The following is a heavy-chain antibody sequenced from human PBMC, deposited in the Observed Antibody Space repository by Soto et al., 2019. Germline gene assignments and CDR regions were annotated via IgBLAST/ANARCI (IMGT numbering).Heavy chain of an antibody. CDR2: ISAYNGNT. D-gene: IGHD3-22*01. Sequence: EASVKVSCKASGYTFTSYGISWVRQAPGQGLEWMGWISAYNGNTNYAQKLQGRVTMTTDTSTSTAYMELRSLRSDDTAVYYCARDSSGYYSRSLDFDYWGQGTLVTVSS. CDR3: ARDSSGYYSRSLDFDY. J-gene: IGHJ4*02. V-gene: IGHV1-18*04. CDR1: GYTFTSYG.